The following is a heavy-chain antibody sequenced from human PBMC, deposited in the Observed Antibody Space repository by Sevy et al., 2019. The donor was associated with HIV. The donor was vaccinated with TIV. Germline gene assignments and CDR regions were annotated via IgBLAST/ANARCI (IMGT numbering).Heavy chain of an antibody. J-gene: IGHJ3*02. Sequence: GGSLRLSCAVSGFTFSSYEMNWVRQAPGKGLEWVSYISDSGANIYYADSVKGRFTISRDSAKNSLYLHMNSLRAEDTAFYCCVREIPNSDPAFDICRQGTMVTVSS. CDR2: ISDSGANI. CDR1: GFTFSSYE. CDR3: VREIPNSDPAFDI. D-gene: IGHD1-1*01. V-gene: IGHV3-48*03.